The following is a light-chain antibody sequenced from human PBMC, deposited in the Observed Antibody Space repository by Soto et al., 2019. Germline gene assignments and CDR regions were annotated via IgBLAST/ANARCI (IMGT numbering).Light chain of an antibody. CDR2: DVS. CDR1: SSDVGGYNY. Sequence: QSVLTQPASVSGSPGQSITISCTGTSSDVGGYNYVSWYQQHPGKAPKLMIYDVSNRPSGVSNRFSGSKSGNTASLTISGLQAEDEADYYCSSYTSSSPFYVFGTRTKVTVL. V-gene: IGLV2-14*01. CDR3: SSYTSSSPFYV. J-gene: IGLJ1*01.